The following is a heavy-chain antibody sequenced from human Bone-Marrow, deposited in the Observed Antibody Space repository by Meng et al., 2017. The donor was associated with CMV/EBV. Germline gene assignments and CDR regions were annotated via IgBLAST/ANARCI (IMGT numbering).Heavy chain of an antibody. CDR2: IYYSGTT. Sequence: SETLSLTCTVSGGSISSGGFYWSWIRQHPGKGLEWIAYIYYSGTTYYNPSLKSRVTISVDTSKNQFSLKLSSVTAADTAVHYCASYTYYDFWSGYYFDQPANWFDPWGQGTLVTVSS. V-gene: IGHV4-31*03. J-gene: IGHJ5*02. CDR1: GGSISSGGFY. D-gene: IGHD3-3*01. CDR3: ASYTYYDFWSGYYFDQPANWFDP.